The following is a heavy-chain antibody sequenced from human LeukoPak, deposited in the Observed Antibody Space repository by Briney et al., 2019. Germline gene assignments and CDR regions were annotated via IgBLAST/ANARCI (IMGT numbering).Heavy chain of an antibody. J-gene: IGHJ5*02. CDR1: GFTVSSNY. CDR2: IYSGGST. Sequence: GGSLRLSCAASGFTVSSNYMSWVRQAPGKGLEWVSVIYSGGSTYYADSVKGRFTISRDNSKNTLYLQMNSLRAEDTAVYYCAKVKPGSYLNWFDPWAREPWSPSPQ. D-gene: IGHD1-26*01. CDR3: AKVKPGSYLNWFDP. V-gene: IGHV3-53*01.